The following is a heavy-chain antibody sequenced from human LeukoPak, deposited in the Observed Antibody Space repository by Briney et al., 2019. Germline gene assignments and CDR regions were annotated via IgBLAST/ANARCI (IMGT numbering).Heavy chain of an antibody. D-gene: IGHD2-2*01. J-gene: IGHJ4*02. CDR3: ARLPSQYHDY. CDR1: GGSISSNY. Sequence: SETLSLTCTVSGGSISSNYWSWIRQPPGKGLKWIGYIYYNGNTNYNPSLSSRVTISVDTSKNQFSLKLSSVSAADTAVYYCARLPSQYHDYWGQGTLVTVSS. CDR2: IYYNGNT. V-gene: IGHV4-59*08.